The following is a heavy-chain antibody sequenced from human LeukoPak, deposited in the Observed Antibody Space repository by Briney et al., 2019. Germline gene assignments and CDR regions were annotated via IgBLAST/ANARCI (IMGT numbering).Heavy chain of an antibody. CDR1: GYTFTGYY. D-gene: IGHD4-17*01. CDR2: INPRGGST. CDR3: ARDKLDYGFDY. J-gene: IGHJ4*02. V-gene: IGHV1-46*01. Sequence: ASVKVSCKASGYTFTGYYMHWVRQAPGQGLEWMGIINPRGGSTSYAQKFQGRVTMTRDMSTSTVYMELSSLRSEDSATYYCARDKLDYGFDYWGQGTWSPSPQ.